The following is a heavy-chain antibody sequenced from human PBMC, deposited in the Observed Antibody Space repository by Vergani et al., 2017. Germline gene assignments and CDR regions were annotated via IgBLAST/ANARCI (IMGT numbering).Heavy chain of an antibody. CDR3: AKDIGDILIYGMDV. D-gene: IGHD3-9*01. V-gene: IGHV3-9*01. Sequence: VQMVESGGGLVQPGRSLRLSCAASGFTFDDYAMHWVRQAPGKGLEWVSGISWNSGSIGYADSVKGRFTISRDNAKNSLYLQMNSLRAEDTALYYCAKDIGDILIYGMDVWGQGTTVTVSS. J-gene: IGHJ6*02. CDR2: ISWNSGSI. CDR1: GFTFDDYA.